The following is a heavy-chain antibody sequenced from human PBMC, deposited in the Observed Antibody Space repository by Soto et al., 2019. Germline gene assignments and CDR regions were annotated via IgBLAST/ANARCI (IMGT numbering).Heavy chain of an antibody. Sequence: GGSLRLSCAASGFTFSSYAMNWVRQAPGKGLEWVSCISGSGGSTYYADSVKGRFTISRDNSKNTLYLQMNSLRAADTAVYYCARDLVKWCDFPYGMDVWGQGTTGTVSS. D-gene: IGHD1-26*01. CDR1: GFTFSSYA. V-gene: IGHV3-23*01. J-gene: IGHJ6*02. CDR2: ISGSGGST. CDR3: ARDLVKWCDFPYGMDV.